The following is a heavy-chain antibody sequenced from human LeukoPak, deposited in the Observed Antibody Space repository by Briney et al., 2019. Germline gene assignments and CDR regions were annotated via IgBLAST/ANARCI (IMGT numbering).Heavy chain of an antibody. D-gene: IGHD3-3*01. CDR3: ASSYYDFWSGPNDAFDI. V-gene: IGHV4-4*07. J-gene: IGHJ3*02. CDR2: IYTSGST. CDR1: GGYISSYY. Sequence: SETLSLTCTVSGGYISSYYWSWIRQPAGKGLEWIGRIYTSGSTNYNPSLKSRVTMSVDTSKNQFSLKLSSVTAADTAVYYCASSYYDFWSGPNDAFDIWGQGTMVTVSS.